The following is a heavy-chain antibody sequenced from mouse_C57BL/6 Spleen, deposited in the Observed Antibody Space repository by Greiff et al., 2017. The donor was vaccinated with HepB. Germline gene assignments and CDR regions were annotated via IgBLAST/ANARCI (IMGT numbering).Heavy chain of an antibody. Sequence: VQLKQSGAELARPGASVKMSCKASGYTFTSYTMHWVKQRPGQGLEWIGYINPSSGYTKYNQKFKDKATLTADKSSSTAYMQLSSLTSEDSAVYYCARSELYYYAMDYWGQGTSVTVSS. CDR2: INPSSGYT. V-gene: IGHV1-4*01. CDR1: GYTFTSYT. J-gene: IGHJ4*01. D-gene: IGHD1-1*02. CDR3: ARSELYYYAMDY.